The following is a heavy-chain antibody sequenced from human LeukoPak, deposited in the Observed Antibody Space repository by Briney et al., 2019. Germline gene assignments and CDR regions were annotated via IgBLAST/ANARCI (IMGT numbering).Heavy chain of an antibody. CDR3: ARDHRCSGGSCYYVGDY. J-gene: IGHJ4*02. CDR2: LYTSGST. V-gene: IGHV4-61*02. D-gene: IGHD2-15*01. CDR1: GGSISSGSYY. Sequence: PSQTLSLTCTVSGGSISSGSYYWSWIRQPAGKGLEWIGRLYTSGSTNYNPSLKSRVTISVDTSKNQFSLKLSSVTAADTAVYYCARDHRCSGGSCYYVGDYWGQGTLVTVSS.